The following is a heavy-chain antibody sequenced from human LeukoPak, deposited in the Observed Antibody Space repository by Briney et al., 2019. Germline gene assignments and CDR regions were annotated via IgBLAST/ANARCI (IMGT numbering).Heavy chain of an antibody. J-gene: IGHJ3*02. CDR1: GGTFSSYA. Sequence: ASVKVTCKASGGTFSSYAFSWVRQAPGQGLEWMGGIIPIFGTANYAQKFQGRVTITTDESTSTAYMELSSLRSEDTAVYYCATYIRFLEWSDAFDIWGQGTMVTVSS. V-gene: IGHV1-69*05. CDR3: ATYIRFLEWSDAFDI. D-gene: IGHD3-3*01. CDR2: IIPIFGTA.